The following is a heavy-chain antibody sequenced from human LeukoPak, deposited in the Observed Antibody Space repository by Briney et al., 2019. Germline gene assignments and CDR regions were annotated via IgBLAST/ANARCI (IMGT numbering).Heavy chain of an antibody. J-gene: IGHJ4*02. D-gene: IGHD6-13*01. V-gene: IGHV4-34*01. CDR2: NNYSGTT. CDR3: ARTHASSWYGGDY. Sequence: PSETLSLTCAIYGGSFSGYYWSWIRQSPGKGLEWIGENNYSGTTKYNPSLKSRVTISVDTSKSQFPLNVSSVTAADTAVYYCARTHASSWYGGDYWGQGALVTVSS. CDR1: GGSFSGYY.